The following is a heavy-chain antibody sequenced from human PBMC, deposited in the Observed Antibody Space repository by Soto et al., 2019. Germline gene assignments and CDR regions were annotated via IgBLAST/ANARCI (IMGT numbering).Heavy chain of an antibody. J-gene: IGHJ6*02. CDR2: ISHDGSNK. CDR3: AERVVEDYYGMDV. Sequence: QVQLVESGGGEVQPGRSLRLSCAASGFTFSSYGMHWVRLAAGKVLEWLAVISHDGSNKYYADSVKGRFTLSRDNAKNTLYLQMNILRGEDTAVYYCAERVVEDYYGMDVWGQWTTVTVSS. V-gene: IGHV3-30*18. CDR1: GFTFSSYG. D-gene: IGHD2-15*01.